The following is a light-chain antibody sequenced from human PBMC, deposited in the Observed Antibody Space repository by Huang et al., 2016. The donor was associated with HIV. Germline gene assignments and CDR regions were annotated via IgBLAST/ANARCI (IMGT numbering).Light chain of an antibody. CDR2: VAS. Sequence: EIVMTQSPATLSVSPGERATLSCRASQGVSSNLAWYQQKPGQAPRRLSYVASTRATGIPARFSGSGSGTEFTLTISSLQSEDFAVYYCQQYNNWPRTFGPGTKVDIK. J-gene: IGKJ3*01. CDR1: QGVSSN. CDR3: QQYNNWPRT. V-gene: IGKV3-15*01.